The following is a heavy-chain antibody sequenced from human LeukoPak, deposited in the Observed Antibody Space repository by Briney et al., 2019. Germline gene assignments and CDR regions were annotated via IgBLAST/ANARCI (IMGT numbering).Heavy chain of an antibody. D-gene: IGHD6-19*01. V-gene: IGHV1-69*01. Sequence: SVKVSCKASGGTFSSYAISWVQQAPGQGLEWMGGIIPIFGTANYAQKFQGRVTITADESTSTAYMELSSLRSEDTAVYYCATSTGYSSGWYIWFDPWGQGTLVTVSS. CDR1: GGTFSSYA. CDR3: ATSTGYSSGWYIWFDP. J-gene: IGHJ5*02. CDR2: IIPIFGTA.